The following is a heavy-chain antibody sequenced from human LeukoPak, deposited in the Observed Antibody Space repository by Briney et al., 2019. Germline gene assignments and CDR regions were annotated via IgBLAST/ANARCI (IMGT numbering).Heavy chain of an antibody. J-gene: IGHJ6*02. CDR1: GGSISSGSYS. D-gene: IGHD1-26*01. V-gene: IGHV4-30-2*01. CDR3: ARSGLEIPTSGYYYYYGMDV. Sequence: PSETLSLTCAVSGGSISSGSYSWSWIRQPPGKGLEWIGYIYHSGSTYYNPSLKSRVTISVDRSKNQFSLKLSSVTAADTAVYYCARSGLEIPTSGYYYYYGMDVWGQGTTVTVSS. CDR2: IYHSGST.